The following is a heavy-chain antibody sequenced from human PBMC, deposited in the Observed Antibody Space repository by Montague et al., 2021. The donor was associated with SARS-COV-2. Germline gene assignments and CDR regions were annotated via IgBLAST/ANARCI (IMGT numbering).Heavy chain of an antibody. CDR2: MYYSGST. J-gene: IGHJ3*02. D-gene: IGHD4-23*01. CDR3: VRDHPYGGPRGAYDI. CDR1: GGSISSYY. Sequence: SETLSLTCTVSGGSISSYYWSWIRQPPGKGLEWIGYMYYSGSTNXXPSLKSRVTLSVDTSKNQLSLKVNSVTAADTAVYYCVRDHPYGGPRGAYDIWGQGTVVTVSS. V-gene: IGHV4-59*13.